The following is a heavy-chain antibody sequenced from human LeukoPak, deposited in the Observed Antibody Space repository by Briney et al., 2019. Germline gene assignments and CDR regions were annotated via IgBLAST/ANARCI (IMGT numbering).Heavy chain of an antibody. V-gene: IGHV3-7*03. J-gene: IGHJ4*02. D-gene: IGHD6-19*01. CDR2: IKQDGSEK. Sequence: GGSLRLSCAASGFTFSSYWMSWVRQAPGKGLEWVANIKQDGSEKHYVDSVKGRFTISRDNAKNSLYLQMNSLRAEDTAVYYCARDRPPSSGWDYFDYWGQGTLVTVSS. CDR3: ARDRPPSSGWDYFDY. CDR1: GFTFSSYW.